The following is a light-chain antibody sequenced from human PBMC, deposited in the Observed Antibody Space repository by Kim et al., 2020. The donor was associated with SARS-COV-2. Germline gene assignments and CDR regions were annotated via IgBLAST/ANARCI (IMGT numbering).Light chain of an antibody. CDR3: CSYTSSSALV. CDR2: DVN. V-gene: IGLV2-14*03. J-gene: IGLJ2*01. CDR1: FRDIGGYNY. Sequence: GQSITFSCAGTFRDIGGYNYVSWYRQRPGKAPELLMYDVNKRPSGVSDRFSGSKSDSTAYLTLSGLQVDDEADYYCCSYTSSSALVFGGGTKVTVL.